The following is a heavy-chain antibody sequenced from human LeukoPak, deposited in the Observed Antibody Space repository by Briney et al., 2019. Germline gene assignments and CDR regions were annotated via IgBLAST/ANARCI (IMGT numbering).Heavy chain of an antibody. Sequence: SETLSLTCTVSGGSISSGGYYWSWIRQHPGKGLEWIGYIYYSGSTYYNPSLKSRVTISVDTSKSQFSLKLSSVTAADTAVYYCARDSSSIAARPRGSFDYWGQGTLVTISS. J-gene: IGHJ4*02. CDR3: ARDSSSIAARPRGSFDY. CDR2: IYYSGST. CDR1: GGSISSGGYY. V-gene: IGHV4-31*03. D-gene: IGHD6-6*01.